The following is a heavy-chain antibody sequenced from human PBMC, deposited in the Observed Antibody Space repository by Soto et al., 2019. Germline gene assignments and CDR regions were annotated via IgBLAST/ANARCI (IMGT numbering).Heavy chain of an antibody. CDR1: GGSISSYY. Sequence: SETLSLTCTVSGGSISSYYWSWIRQPPGKGLEWIGYIYYSGSTNYNPSLKSRVTISVDTSKNQFSLKLSSVTAADTAVYYCARAADSSGWYPGWFDPWGQGTLVTVSS. CDR2: IYYSGST. D-gene: IGHD6-19*01. V-gene: IGHV4-59*01. CDR3: ARAADSSGWYPGWFDP. J-gene: IGHJ5*02.